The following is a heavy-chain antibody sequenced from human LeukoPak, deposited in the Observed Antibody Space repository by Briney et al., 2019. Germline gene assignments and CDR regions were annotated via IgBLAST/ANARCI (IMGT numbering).Heavy chain of an antibody. CDR1: GASMNTHY. D-gene: IGHD5-18*01. CDR3: ATIKRGNIFGYFDF. Sequence: KPSETLSLTCAVSGASMNTHYWSWSRQPPGKGLEWIGYMLDTVTTKDNPSLKSRFTLSADTSKNQFSLRLTSVTAADTAVYYCATIKRGNIFGYFDFWGQGIPVTVSS. V-gene: IGHV4-59*11. CDR2: MLDTVTT. J-gene: IGHJ4*02.